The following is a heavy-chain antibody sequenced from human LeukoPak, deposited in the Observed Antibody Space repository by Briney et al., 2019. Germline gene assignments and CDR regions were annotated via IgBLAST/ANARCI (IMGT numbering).Heavy chain of an antibody. V-gene: IGHV1-46*01. CDR2: INPSGGST. J-gene: IGHJ6*03. CDR1: GYTFTSYY. CDR3: ARGRWIQLWLALGYYMDV. D-gene: IGHD5-18*01. Sequence: GASVKVSCKASGYTFTSYYMHWVRQAPGQGLEWMGIINPSGGSTSYAQKFQGRVTITRNTSISTAYMELSSLRSEDTAVYYCARGRWIQLWLALGYYMDVWGKGTTVTVSS.